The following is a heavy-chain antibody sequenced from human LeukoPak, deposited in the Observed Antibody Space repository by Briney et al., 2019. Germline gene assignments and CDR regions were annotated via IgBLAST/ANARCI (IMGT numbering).Heavy chain of an antibody. CDR1: GFTVSRNY. CDR2: IYSGGST. Sequence: PGGSLRLSCAASGFTVSRNYMTWVRQTPGKGLEWVSVIYSGGSTYHADSVKGRFTISKDNSQNTLYLQMNSLRPEDTAVYYCARAPGAHERAVALDYWGQGTVVTVSS. D-gene: IGHD6-19*01. V-gene: IGHV3-66*02. CDR3: ARAPGAHERAVALDY. J-gene: IGHJ4*02.